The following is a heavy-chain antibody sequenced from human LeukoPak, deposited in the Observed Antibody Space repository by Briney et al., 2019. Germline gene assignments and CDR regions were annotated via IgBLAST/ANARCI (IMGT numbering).Heavy chain of an antibody. CDR3: ARLGTPPSYWYFDL. CDR2: IIPIFGTA. CDR1: GGTFSSYA. J-gene: IGHJ2*01. Sequence: ASAKVSCKASGGTFSSYAISWVRQAPGQGLEWMGGIIPIFGTANYAQKFQGRVTITADKSTSTAYMELSSLRSEDTAVYYCARLGTPPSYWYFDLWGRGTLVTVSS. D-gene: IGHD2-15*01. V-gene: IGHV1-69*06.